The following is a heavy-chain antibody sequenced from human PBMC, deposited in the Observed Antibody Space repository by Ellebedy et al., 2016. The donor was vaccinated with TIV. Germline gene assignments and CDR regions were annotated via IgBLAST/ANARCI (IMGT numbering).Heavy chain of an antibody. D-gene: IGHD2-2*01. CDR3: ATIIVVVPAAIVDAFDI. Sequence: AASVKVSCKASGYTFTGYYMHWVRQAPGQGLEWMGIVNPSGGSTSYAQKFQGRVTMTADTSTDTAYMELSSLRSEDTAVYYCATIIVVVPAAIVDAFDIWGQGTMVTVSS. J-gene: IGHJ3*02. CDR2: VNPSGGST. V-gene: IGHV1-46*01. CDR1: GYTFTGYY.